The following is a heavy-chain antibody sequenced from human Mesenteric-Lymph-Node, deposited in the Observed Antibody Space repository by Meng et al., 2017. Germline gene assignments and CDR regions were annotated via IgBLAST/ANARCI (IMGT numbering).Heavy chain of an antibody. D-gene: IGHD6-19*01. CDR2: ISSSGSTI. CDR3: ARVPRSSGWYEEYFQH. J-gene: IGHJ1*01. Sequence: GESLKISCAASGFTFSSYEMNWVRQAPGKGLEWVSYISSSGSTIYYADSVKGRFTISRDNAKNSLYLQMNSLRAEDTAVYYCARVPRSSGWYEEYFQHWGQGTLVTVPS. CDR1: GFTFSSYE. V-gene: IGHV3-48*03.